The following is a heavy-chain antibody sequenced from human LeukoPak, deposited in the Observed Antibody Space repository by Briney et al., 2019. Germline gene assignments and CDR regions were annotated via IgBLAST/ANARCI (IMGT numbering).Heavy chain of an antibody. CDR2: ISSSSSSDI. Sequence: GESLRLSCTGSGFTLSSYAMNWVRRAPGQGLEWVSSISSSSSSDIYYTDSVKGRFTISRDNAKNSLYLQMNSLRAEDTAVYYCVTDYGGSSGAFDIWGQGTMVTVSS. CDR3: VTDYGGSSGAFDI. V-gene: IGHV3-21*01. CDR1: GFTLSSYA. D-gene: IGHD4-23*01. J-gene: IGHJ3*02.